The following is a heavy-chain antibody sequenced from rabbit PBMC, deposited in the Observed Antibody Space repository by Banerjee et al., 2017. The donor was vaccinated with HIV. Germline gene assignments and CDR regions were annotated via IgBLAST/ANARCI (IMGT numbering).Heavy chain of an antibody. CDR2: IATGSGTT. CDR1: GFSFSSGYD. D-gene: IGHD1-1*01. CDR3: ARAGGFERYSNL. J-gene: IGHJ4*01. Sequence: QSLEESGGDLVKPGASLTLTCTASGFSFSSGYDMCWVRQAPGKGLEWIGCIATGSGTTYYASWAKGRFTISKTSSTTVTLQMTSLTAADTATYFCARAGGFERYSNLWGPGTLVTVS. V-gene: IGHV1S40*01.